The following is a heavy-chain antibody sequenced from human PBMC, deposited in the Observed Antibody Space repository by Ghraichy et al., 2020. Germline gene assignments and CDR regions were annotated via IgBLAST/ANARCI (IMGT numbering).Heavy chain of an antibody. V-gene: IGHV3-74*01. CDR1: GFTFSSYW. D-gene: IGHD3-3*01. J-gene: IGHJ6*01. CDR2: INSDGSST. CDR3: ARDLLRFLEWWNGMDV. Sequence: GGSLRLSCAASGFTFSSYWMHWVRQAPGKGLVWVSRINSDGSSTSYADSVKGRFTISRDNAKNTLYLQMTSLRAEDTAVYYCARDLLRFLEWWNGMDVWGQGTTVTVSS.